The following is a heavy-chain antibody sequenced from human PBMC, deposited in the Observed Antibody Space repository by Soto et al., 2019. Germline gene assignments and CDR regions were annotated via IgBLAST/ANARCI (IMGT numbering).Heavy chain of an antibody. D-gene: IGHD3-22*01. V-gene: IGHV4-39*01. CDR3: ARRLYYDSSGFEGGGVHV. Sequence: SETLSLTCTVSGGSISSSSYYWGWIRQPPGKGLEWIGSIYYSGSTYYNPSLKSRVTISVDTSKNQFSLKLSSVTAAATAVYYCARRLYYDSSGFEGGGVHVCGQGTPVTVSS. J-gene: IGHJ6*02. CDR2: IYYSGST. CDR1: GGSISSSSYY.